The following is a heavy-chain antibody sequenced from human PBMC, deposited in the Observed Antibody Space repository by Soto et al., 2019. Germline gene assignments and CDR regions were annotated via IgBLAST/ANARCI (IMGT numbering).Heavy chain of an antibody. D-gene: IGHD2-2*01. J-gene: IGHJ5*02. CDR1: GFTFSGYW. CDR2: LNPNGTFT. CDR3: AHHTITPATNWFDP. V-gene: IGHV3-74*01. Sequence: GGSLSLSCAGSGFTFSGYWMHWVRPAPGKGPVWVSRLNPNGTFTTNADSVRGRLTITKDTSKNQVVLAMTNMDPVDTATYYCAHHTITPATNWFDPWGLGTLVTVS.